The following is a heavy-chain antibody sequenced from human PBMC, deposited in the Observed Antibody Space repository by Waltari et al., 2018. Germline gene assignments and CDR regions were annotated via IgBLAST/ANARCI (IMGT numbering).Heavy chain of an antibody. Sequence: QVQLVQSGAEVKKPGASVKVSCKASGYTFTNYDINWVRQATGQGPEGMGWVNPNSGNTGDAQKCQDRLSMTTNNSRSTAYMELPSLTSDDTAIYYCARGAAPGKGAHWFAPWGQGTLVTVSS. V-gene: IGHV1-8*01. D-gene: IGHD6-13*01. CDR1: GYTFTNYD. CDR2: VNPNSGNT. J-gene: IGHJ5*02. CDR3: ARGAAPGKGAHWFAP.